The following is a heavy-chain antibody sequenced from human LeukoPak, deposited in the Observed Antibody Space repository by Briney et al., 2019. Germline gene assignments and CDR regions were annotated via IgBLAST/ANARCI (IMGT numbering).Heavy chain of an antibody. CDR1: GYTFTGYY. CDR2: INPNSGGT. CDR3: AGGVAAAGMDYYYGMDV. Sequence: GASVKVSCKASGYTFTGYYMHWVRQAPGQGLEWMGWINPNSGGTNYAQKFQGWVTMTRDTSISTAYMELSRLRSDDTAVYYCAGGVAAAGMDYYYGMDVWGKGTTVTVSS. D-gene: IGHD6-13*01. V-gene: IGHV1-2*04. J-gene: IGHJ6*04.